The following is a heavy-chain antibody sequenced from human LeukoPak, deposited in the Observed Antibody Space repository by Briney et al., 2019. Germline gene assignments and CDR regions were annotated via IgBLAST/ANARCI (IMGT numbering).Heavy chain of an antibody. Sequence: GGSLRLSCAVSGLTFSSYRMNWVRQAPGKGLEWVASINQDGSAKHYVDSVEGRFTISRDNAKDSLYLQMNSLRADDTAVYYCATGSTCNYWGQGTLVTVSS. CDR2: INQDGSAK. CDR3: ATGSTCNY. J-gene: IGHJ4*02. D-gene: IGHD6-13*01. CDR1: GLTFSSYR. V-gene: IGHV3-7*01.